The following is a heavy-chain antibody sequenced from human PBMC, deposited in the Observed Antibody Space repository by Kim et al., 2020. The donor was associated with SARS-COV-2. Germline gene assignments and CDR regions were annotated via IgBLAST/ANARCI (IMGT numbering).Heavy chain of an antibody. J-gene: IGHJ1*01. CDR3: AKDFSSDRRAWIHDA. Sequence: WGSLRLSCVGSGFTFTSFAMSWVRQAPGKGLEWISAVSGSGEVTFYADSVEGRFTISRENSRNTLYLQMTSLRADDTAIYYCAKDFSSDRRAWIHDAWG. CDR1: GFTFTSFA. V-gene: IGHV3-23*01. D-gene: IGHD5-18*01. CDR2: VSGSGEVT.